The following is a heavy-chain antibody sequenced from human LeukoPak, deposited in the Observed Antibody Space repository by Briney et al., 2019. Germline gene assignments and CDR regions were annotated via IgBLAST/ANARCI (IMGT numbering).Heavy chain of an antibody. J-gene: IGHJ4*02. CDR3: ARAISAFGGVIGSLGY. Sequence: PGRSLRLSCAASGFTFSSYWMSWVRQAPGKGLEWVANIKQDGSEKYYVDSVEGRFTISRDNAKNSLYLQMSSLRAEDTAVYYCARAISAFGGVIGSLGYRGQGTLVTVSS. V-gene: IGHV3-7*01. D-gene: IGHD3-16*02. CDR2: IKQDGSEK. CDR1: GFTFSSYW.